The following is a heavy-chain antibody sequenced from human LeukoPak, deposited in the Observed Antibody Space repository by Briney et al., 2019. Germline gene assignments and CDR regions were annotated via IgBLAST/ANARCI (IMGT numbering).Heavy chain of an antibody. Sequence: ASVKVSCKASGNTFTSYYMHWVRQAPGQGLEWVGIINPSGDSTSYTQKFQGRVTMTRDTSTSTDYMELSGLRSEDTAVYYCARALLDGNYALDYWGQGTLVTVSS. J-gene: IGHJ4*02. CDR3: ARALLDGNYALDY. CDR2: INPSGDST. CDR1: GNTFTSYY. V-gene: IGHV1-46*01. D-gene: IGHD1-7*01.